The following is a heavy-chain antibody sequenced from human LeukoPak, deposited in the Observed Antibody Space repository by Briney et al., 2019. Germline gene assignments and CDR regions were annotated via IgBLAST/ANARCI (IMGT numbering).Heavy chain of an antibody. J-gene: IGHJ4*02. V-gene: IGHV3-23*01. Sequence: GGSLRLSCAASGFTFSSYTMSWVRRAPGKGLEWVAAIGGSGGRSGVSTYYADSVKGRFTISRDNSKNTLYLQMNSLRAEDTAVYYCAKGGGYCSSTSCSGIDYWGQGTLVTVSS. CDR3: AKGGGYCSSTSCSGIDY. D-gene: IGHD2-2*01. CDR1: GFTFSSYT. CDR2: IGGSGGRSGVST.